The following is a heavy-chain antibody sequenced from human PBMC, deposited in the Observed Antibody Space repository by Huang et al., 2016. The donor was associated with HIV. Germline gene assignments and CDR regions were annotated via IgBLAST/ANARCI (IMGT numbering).Heavy chain of an antibody. CDR3: ARGGTYSGWWQDY. CDR2: IKQDGIEK. V-gene: IGHV3-7*01. CDR1: GFTFSSYW. Sequence: EVQLVESGGGLVQPGGSLRLSCVASGFTFSSYWMSWVRQVPGKGLEWVANIKQDGIEKYYVDSVKGRFTISRDNAKNSLYLQMNSLRAEDTAVYYCARGGTYSGWWQDYWGQGTLVTVSS. J-gene: IGHJ4*02. D-gene: IGHD6-19*01.